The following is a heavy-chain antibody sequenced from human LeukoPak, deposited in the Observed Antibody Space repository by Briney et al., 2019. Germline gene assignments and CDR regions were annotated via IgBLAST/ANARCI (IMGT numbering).Heavy chain of an antibody. CDR1: EFTVSTNY. Sequence: GGSLTLSCTASEFTVSTNYMIWVRQAPGKGLEWVSIIYSTGGKYYTDSVKGRFTISRDNSKHTLYLQMNSLTGEDTAVYYCARGSDGWFAFDYWGQGILVTVSS. CDR3: ARGSDGWFAFDY. D-gene: IGHD6-19*01. V-gene: IGHV3-66*01. CDR2: IYSTGGK. J-gene: IGHJ4*02.